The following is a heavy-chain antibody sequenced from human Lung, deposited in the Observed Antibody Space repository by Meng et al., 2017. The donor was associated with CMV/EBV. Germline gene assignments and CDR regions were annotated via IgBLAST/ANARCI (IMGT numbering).Heavy chain of an antibody. CDR3: ALFTRSWFDP. V-gene: IGHV2-5*02. CDR1: GFSLSTSGVG. CDR2: IYWDDDK. J-gene: IGHJ5*02. Sequence: TLKESDPNRVTPPQTLTLTCTFSGFSLSTSGVGVGWIRQPPGKALEWLAVIYWDDDKRYSPSLKSRLTITKDTSKNQVVLTLTNMDPVDTATYYCALFTRSWFDPWGQGTLVTVSS. D-gene: IGHD2-2*01.